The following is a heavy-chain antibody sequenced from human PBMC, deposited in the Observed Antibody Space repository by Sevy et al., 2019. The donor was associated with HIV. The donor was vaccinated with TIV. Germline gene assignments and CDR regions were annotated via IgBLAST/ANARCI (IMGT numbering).Heavy chain of an antibody. V-gene: IGHV3-11*06. CDR3: ARNDYGGNGAPGNSLDC. D-gene: IGHD4-17*01. J-gene: IGHJ4*02. Sequence: GGSLRLSCAASGFTFNEYYMSWIRQAPGKGLEWVSYISSRSSYTNYAASVKGRFTTFRDNAQNSLFLQMNSLRAEDTAVYYCARNDYGGNGAPGNSLDCWGQGTLVTVSS. CDR2: ISSRSSYT. CDR1: GFTFNEYY.